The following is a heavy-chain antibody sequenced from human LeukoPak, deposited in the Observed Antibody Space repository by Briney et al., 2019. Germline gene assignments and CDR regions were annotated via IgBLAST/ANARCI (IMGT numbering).Heavy chain of an antibody. D-gene: IGHD6-19*01. CDR1: RFTSSSFA. CDR3: AKGRKAEAGPYFFSGMDV. J-gene: IGHJ6*02. Sequence: GSLRHSRAPSRFTSSSFAMNWVPQAPGRGREWVSNISGSGGVTYYADSVKGGFTSTRDNSKNTLYLQMNGLRAEGAAVYYCAKGRKAEAGPYFFSGMDVWGQGTTVPVSS. V-gene: IGHV3-23*01. CDR2: ISGSGGVT.